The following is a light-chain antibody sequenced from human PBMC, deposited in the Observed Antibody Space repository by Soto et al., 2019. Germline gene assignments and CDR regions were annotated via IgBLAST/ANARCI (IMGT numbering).Light chain of an antibody. Sequence: DIQMTQSPSPLSASVGDRVTITCRASQSISSYLNWYQQKPGKAPKLLIYASSSLQSGVPSRFSGSGSGTDFTLTISSLQPEDFATYYCQQSLSNLSTFGQGTRLEIK. J-gene: IGKJ5*01. CDR1: QSISSY. V-gene: IGKV1-39*01. CDR2: ASS. CDR3: QQSLSNLST.